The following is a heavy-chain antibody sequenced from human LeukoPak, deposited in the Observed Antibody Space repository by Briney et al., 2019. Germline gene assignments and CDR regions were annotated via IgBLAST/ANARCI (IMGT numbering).Heavy chain of an antibody. CDR2: IRSKSYGGTT. D-gene: IGHD6-13*01. V-gene: IGHV3-49*04. J-gene: IGHJ4*02. Sequence: SLTLSCTACGFAFGQYAMDWVRQARGKGLEWIGVIRSKSYGGTTEYAESVKGRFTISRDDSKSIAYLQMNSLKTEDTAIYFCTGKQQLAYWGQGALVTVSS. CDR3: TGKQQLAY. CDR1: GFAFGQYA.